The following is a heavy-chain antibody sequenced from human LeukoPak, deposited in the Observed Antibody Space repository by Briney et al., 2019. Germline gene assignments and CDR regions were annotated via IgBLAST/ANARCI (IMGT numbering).Heavy chain of an antibody. CDR2: ISGSGGGT. V-gene: IGHV3-23*01. Sequence: GGSLRLSCAASGFTFSSYAMSWVRQAPGKGLEWVSGISGSGGGTYYADSVKGRFTISRDNSKNTLYLQMNSLRAEDTAVYYCAKDSSSWYAYFDYWGQGTLVTVSS. J-gene: IGHJ4*02. CDR3: AKDSSSWYAYFDY. CDR1: GFTFSSYA. D-gene: IGHD6-19*01.